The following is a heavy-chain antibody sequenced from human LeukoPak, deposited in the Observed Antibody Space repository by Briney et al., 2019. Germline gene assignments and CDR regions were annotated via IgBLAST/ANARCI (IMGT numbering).Heavy chain of an antibody. Sequence: GGSLRLSCAASGFIVSSNYMSWVRQAPGKGLEWVSVIYSDGSTYYADSVKGRFTISRDNSKNTLYLQMNSLRAEDTAVYYCARVPYILRYFDYWGKGTTVTIPS. J-gene: IGHJ6*03. CDR3: ARVPYILRYFDY. D-gene: IGHD3-9*01. V-gene: IGHV3-53*01. CDR2: IYSDGST. CDR1: GFIVSSNY.